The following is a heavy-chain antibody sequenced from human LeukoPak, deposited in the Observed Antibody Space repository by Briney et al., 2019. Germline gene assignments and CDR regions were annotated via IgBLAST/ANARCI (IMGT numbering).Heavy chain of an antibody. CDR1: GGSISSYY. Sequence: SETLSLTCTVSGGSISSYYWSWIRQPPGKGLEWIGYIYYSGSTNYNPSLKSRVTISVDTSKNQFSLKLSSVTAADTAVYYCDYGEYDAFDIWGQGTMVTVSS. CDR2: IYYSGST. J-gene: IGHJ3*02. V-gene: IGHV4-59*12. D-gene: IGHD4-17*01. CDR3: DYGEYDAFDI.